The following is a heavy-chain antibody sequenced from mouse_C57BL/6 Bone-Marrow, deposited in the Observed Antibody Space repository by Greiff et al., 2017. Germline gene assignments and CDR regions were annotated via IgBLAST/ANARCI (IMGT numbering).Heavy chain of an antibody. D-gene: IGHD2-3*01. CDR1: GFNIKDYY. CDR2: IDPEDGET. CDR3: ASPLYDGYYSYAMDY. Sequence: VHVKQSGAELVKPGASVKLSCTASGFNIKDYYMHWVKQRTEQGLEWIGRIDPEDGETKYAPKFQGKATITADTSSNTAYRQLSSLTSEDTAVYYCASPLYDGYYSYAMDYWGQGTSVTVSS. V-gene: IGHV14-2*01. J-gene: IGHJ4*01.